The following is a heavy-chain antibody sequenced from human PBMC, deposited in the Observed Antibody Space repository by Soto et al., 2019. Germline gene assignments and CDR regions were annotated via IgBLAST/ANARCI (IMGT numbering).Heavy chain of an antibody. CDR2: ISAYNGNT. V-gene: IGHV1-18*01. Sequence: SVKVSCKASGYTFSSYGISWVRQAPGQGLEWMGWISAYNGNTKYSQKFQGRVTMTTDTSASTAYLELNSLKTEDTAVYYCITDSMFVAVASPAQFDYWGQGTLVTVSS. D-gene: IGHD2-15*01. CDR3: ITDSMFVAVASPAQFDY. CDR1: GYTFSSYG. J-gene: IGHJ4*02.